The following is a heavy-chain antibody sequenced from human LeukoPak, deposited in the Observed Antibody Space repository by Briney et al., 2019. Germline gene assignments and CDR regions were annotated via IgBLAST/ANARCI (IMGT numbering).Heavy chain of an antibody. J-gene: IGHJ4*02. Sequence: GSLRLSCAASGFTFNLAWMSWIRQPPGKGLEWIGYIYYSGSTNYNPSLKSRVTISVDTSKNQFSLKLSSVTAADTAVYYCARLDGSPGYFDYWGQGTLVTVSS. CDR2: IYYSGST. D-gene: IGHD5-24*01. V-gene: IGHV4-59*01. CDR1: GFTFNLAW. CDR3: ARLDGSPGYFDY.